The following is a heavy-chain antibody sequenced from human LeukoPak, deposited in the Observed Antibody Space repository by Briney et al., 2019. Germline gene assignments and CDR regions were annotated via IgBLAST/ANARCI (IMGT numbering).Heavy chain of an antibody. V-gene: IGHV3-23*01. CDR3: AKDNDFWSGYSDY. CDR1: GFTFSSYA. Sequence: GGSLRLSCAASGFTFSSYAMSWVRQAPGKGLEWVSAISGSGGSTYYAGSVKGRFTISRDNSKNTLYLQMNSLRAEDTAVYYCAKDNDFWSGYSDYWGQGTLVTVSS. CDR2: ISGSGGST. J-gene: IGHJ4*02. D-gene: IGHD3-3*01.